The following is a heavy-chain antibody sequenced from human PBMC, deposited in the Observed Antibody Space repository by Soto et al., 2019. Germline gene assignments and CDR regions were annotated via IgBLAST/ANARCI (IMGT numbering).Heavy chain of an antibody. CDR1: GGSISSYY. Sequence: QVQLQESGPGLVKPSETLSLTCTVSGGSISSYYWSWIRQPPGKGLEWIGYIYYSGSTNYNPSLKSRATISVDTSKKQSSLKLRSVNAADTAVYYCARWLVGRGNWFDPWGQGTLVTVSS. J-gene: IGHJ5*02. CDR3: ARWLVGRGNWFDP. CDR2: IYYSGST. V-gene: IGHV4-59*01. D-gene: IGHD6-19*01.